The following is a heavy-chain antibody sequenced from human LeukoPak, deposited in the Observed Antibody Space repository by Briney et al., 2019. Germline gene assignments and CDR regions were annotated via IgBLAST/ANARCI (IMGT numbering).Heavy chain of an antibody. J-gene: IGHJ4*02. Sequence: GGSLRLSCAASGFTFSTYGMNWVRQAPGKGLEWVSYINSAGSTIYYADSVKGRFTISRDNAKNSLYLQMNSLRAEDTAVYYCARDRLLELPFDYWGQGTLVTVSS. CDR3: ARDRLLELPFDY. V-gene: IGHV3-48*01. CDR2: INSAGSTI. CDR1: GFTFSTYG. D-gene: IGHD1-7*01.